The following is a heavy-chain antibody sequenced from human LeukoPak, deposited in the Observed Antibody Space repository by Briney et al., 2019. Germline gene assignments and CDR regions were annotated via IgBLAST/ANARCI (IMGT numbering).Heavy chain of an antibody. V-gene: IGHV4-4*07. CDR2: IYTSGST. D-gene: IGHD1-14*01. CDR3: ARVRPGKHPNWFDP. J-gene: IGHJ5*02. CDR1: GGAISSYY. Sequence: PSETLSLTCTVSGGAISSYYWSWIRQPAGEGLEWIGRIYTSGSTNYNPSLKSRVTMSVDTSKNQFSLKLSSVTAADTAVYYCARVRPGKHPNWFDPWGQGTLVTVSS.